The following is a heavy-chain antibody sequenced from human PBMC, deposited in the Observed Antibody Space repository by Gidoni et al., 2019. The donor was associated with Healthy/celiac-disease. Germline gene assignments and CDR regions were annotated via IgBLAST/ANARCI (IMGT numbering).Heavy chain of an antibody. Sequence: QVQLQESGPGLVKPSEPLSLTCAVSGYSISSGDYWGWIRQPPGKGLEWIGSIYHSGSTYYNPSLKSRVTISVDTSKNQFSLKLSSVTAADTAVYYCARQGVVVAASPDFDYWGQGTLVTVSS. V-gene: IGHV4-38-2*01. CDR2: IYHSGST. CDR3: ARQGVVVAASPDFDY. J-gene: IGHJ4*02. CDR1: GYSISSGDY. D-gene: IGHD2-15*01.